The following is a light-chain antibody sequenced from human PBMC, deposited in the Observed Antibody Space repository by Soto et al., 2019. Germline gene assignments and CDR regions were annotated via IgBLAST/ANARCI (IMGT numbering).Light chain of an antibody. Sequence: DIVMTQFPDSLAVSLGEWATINCNSSQSVLYSSNNKNYLAWYQQKPGQPPKLLIYWASTRESGVPDRFSGSGSGTDFTLTISSLQAEDVAVYCCQQYYNTPPWTFGQGTKVEIK. CDR3: QQYYNTPPWT. CDR1: QSVLYSSNNKNY. J-gene: IGKJ1*01. CDR2: WAS. V-gene: IGKV4-1*01.